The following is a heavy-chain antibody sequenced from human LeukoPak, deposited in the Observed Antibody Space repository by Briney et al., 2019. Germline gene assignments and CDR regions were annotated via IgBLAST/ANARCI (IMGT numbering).Heavy chain of an antibody. Sequence: GGSLRLSCAASGFTFNTYEMHWVRQAPGKGLEWVSYISSRGSMIYYAESVKGRFTISRDNAKNSLYLQVNSLRAEDTAVYYCARIMITVTTSDYWGQGTLVTVSS. CDR2: ISSRGSMI. CDR1: GFTFNTYE. D-gene: IGHD4-17*01. CDR3: ARIMITVTTSDY. V-gene: IGHV3-48*03. J-gene: IGHJ4*02.